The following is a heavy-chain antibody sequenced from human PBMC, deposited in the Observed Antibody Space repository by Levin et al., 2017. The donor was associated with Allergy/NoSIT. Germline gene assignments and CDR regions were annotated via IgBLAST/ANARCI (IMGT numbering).Heavy chain of an antibody. CDR3: ARHCRRLSTICSETYFDY. CDR2: FYHSGSI. CDR1: GGSISSSNYY. V-gene: IGHV4-39*01. Sequence: SETLSLTCTVSGGSISSSNYYWGWIRQPPGTGLEWIGSFYHSGSIFYNPSLKSRLTISVDTSKNQLSLKVSSVTAADTAVYYCARHCRRLSTICSETYFDYWGQGTLVTVSS. J-gene: IGHJ4*02. D-gene: IGHD2-2*01.